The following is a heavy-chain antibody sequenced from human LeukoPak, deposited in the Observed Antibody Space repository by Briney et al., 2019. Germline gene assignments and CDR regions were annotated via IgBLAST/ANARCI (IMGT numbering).Heavy chain of an antibody. J-gene: IGHJ4*02. CDR2: INHSGST. D-gene: IGHD3-9*01. V-gene: IGHV4-34*01. CDR1: GGSFSGYY. CDR3: ARERLEDILTGSLAPLDY. Sequence: SETLSLTCAVYGGSFSGYYWSWIRQPPGKGLEWIGKINHSGSTNYNPSLKSRVTISVDTSKNQFSLKLSSVTAADTAVYYCARERLEDILTGSLAPLDYWGQGTLVTVSS.